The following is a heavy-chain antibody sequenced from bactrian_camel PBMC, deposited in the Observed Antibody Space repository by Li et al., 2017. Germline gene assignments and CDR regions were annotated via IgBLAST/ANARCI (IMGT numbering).Heavy chain of an antibody. CDR1: RDTDATYC. Sequence: VQLVESGGGSVQAGGSLTLSCAASRDTDATYCMAWFRQVLQNEREAVAAVHSGGHTTFLADSVKDRFTISQDDAKNTLYLRMLDLKPEDTAMYYCAAARPRGIVCPTTDSRVLREMDFPDWGRGTQVTVS. V-gene: IGHV3S1*01. CDR2: VHSGGHTT. CDR3: AAARPRGIVCPTTDSRVLREMDFPD. J-gene: IGHJ4*01. D-gene: IGHD3*01.